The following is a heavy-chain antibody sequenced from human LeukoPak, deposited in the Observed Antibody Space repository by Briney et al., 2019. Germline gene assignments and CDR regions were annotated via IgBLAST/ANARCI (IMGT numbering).Heavy chain of an antibody. D-gene: IGHD3-3*02. CDR2: IYPVDSDA. CDR3: AAASTYISRFRF. CDR1: GYTFTNYW. V-gene: IGHV5-51*01. Sequence: GESLKISCKGSGYTFTNYWIGWVRQLPGKGLEWMGTIYPVDSDARYSPSFQGQVTISVDKSIRTAYLQWSSLKASDTAIYYCAAASTYISRFRFWGQGTPVTVSS. J-gene: IGHJ4*02.